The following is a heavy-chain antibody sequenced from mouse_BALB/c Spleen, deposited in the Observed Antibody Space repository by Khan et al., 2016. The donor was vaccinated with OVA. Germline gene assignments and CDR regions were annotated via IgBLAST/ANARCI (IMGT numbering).Heavy chain of an antibody. J-gene: IGHJ1*01. Sequence: QIQLVQSGPELKKPGETVKISCKASGYTFTNYGMNWVKQAPGKGLKWMGWINPYTGEPTYADDFKGRFAFSLETSASTAYLQINNLKNEDMATYFCTRDGNYWYIDVWGAGTTVTVSS. CDR2: INPYTGEP. CDR3: TRDGNYWYIDV. D-gene: IGHD2-1*01. CDR1: GYTFTNYG. V-gene: IGHV9-1*02.